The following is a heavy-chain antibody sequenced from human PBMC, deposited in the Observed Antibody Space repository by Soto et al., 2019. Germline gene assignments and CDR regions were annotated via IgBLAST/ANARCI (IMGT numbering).Heavy chain of an antibody. V-gene: IGHV1-2*02. Sequence: ASVKVSCKASGYTFTGYYMHWVRQAPGQGLEWMGWISPNSGGTNYAQKFQGRVTMTRDTSISTAYMELSRLRSDDTAVYYCARVNWNYVNWFDPWGQGTLVPVSS. CDR2: ISPNSGGT. CDR3: ARVNWNYVNWFDP. D-gene: IGHD1-7*01. J-gene: IGHJ5*02. CDR1: GYTFTGYY.